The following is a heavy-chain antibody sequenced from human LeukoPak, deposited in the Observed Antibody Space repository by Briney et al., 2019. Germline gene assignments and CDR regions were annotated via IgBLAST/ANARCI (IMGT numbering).Heavy chain of an antibody. D-gene: IGHD6-19*01. CDR3: ARVVIGIAVAGGEFDY. Sequence: GASVKVSCKASGYTFTGYYMHWVRQAPGQGLEWMGWINPDSGGTNYAQKFQGRVTMTRDTSISTAYMELSRLRSDDTAVYYCARVVIGIAVAGGEFDYWGQGTLVTVSS. J-gene: IGHJ4*02. CDR2: INPDSGGT. CDR1: GYTFTGYY. V-gene: IGHV1-2*02.